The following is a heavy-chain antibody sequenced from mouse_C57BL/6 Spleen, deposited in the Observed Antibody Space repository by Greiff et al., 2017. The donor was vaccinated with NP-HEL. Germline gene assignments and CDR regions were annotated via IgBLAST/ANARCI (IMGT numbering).Heavy chain of an antibody. CDR3: ARNWDYFDY. J-gene: IGHJ2*01. Sequence: QVQLKQPGAELVKPGASVKMSCQASGYTFTRYWITWVKQRPGQGLEWIGDIYPGSGSTNYNEKFKSKATLTVDTSSSTAYMQLSSLTSEDSAVYYCARNWDYFDYWGQGTTLTVSS. D-gene: IGHD4-1*01. CDR2: IYPGSGST. V-gene: IGHV1-55*01. CDR1: GYTFTRYW.